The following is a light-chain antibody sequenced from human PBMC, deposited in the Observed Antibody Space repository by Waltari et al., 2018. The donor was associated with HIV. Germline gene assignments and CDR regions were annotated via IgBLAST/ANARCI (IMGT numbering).Light chain of an antibody. CDR1: QSVRRN. CDR2: GAS. Sequence: EIVMTQSQATLSVSLGERATLPCRASQSVRRNLAWYQQRPGQAPRLLISGASTRATGVPARFSGSGSGTDFTLTISSLQSEDFAVYYCQQYDNGPPITFGQGTRLEIK. V-gene: IGKV3-15*01. J-gene: IGKJ5*01. CDR3: QQYDNGPPIT.